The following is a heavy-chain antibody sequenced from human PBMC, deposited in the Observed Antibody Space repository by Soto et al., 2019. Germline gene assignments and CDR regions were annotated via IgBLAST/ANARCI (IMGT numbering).Heavy chain of an antibody. D-gene: IGHD6-19*01. V-gene: IGHV4-39*01. CDR3: ARHSSGGWKMENWFDP. CDR1: GGSISSSSYY. Sequence: SETLSLTCTVSGGSISSSSYYWGWIRQPPGKGLEWIGSIYYSGSTYYNPSLKSRVTISVDTSKNQFSLKLSSVTAADTAVYYCARHSSGGWKMENWFDPWGQGTLVTVSS. J-gene: IGHJ5*02. CDR2: IYYSGST.